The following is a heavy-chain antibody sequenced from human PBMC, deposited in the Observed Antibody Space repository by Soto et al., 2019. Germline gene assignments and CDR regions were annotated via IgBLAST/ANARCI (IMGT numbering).Heavy chain of an antibody. CDR3: TRGHWNDDFDY. CDR2: TYYRSRWYN. CDR1: GDSVSSNSVT. V-gene: IGHV6-1*01. D-gene: IGHD1-1*01. Sequence: SQTLSLTCAISGDSVSSNSVTWNWIRQSPSRGLEWLGRTYYRSRWYNDYAESVKSRITLGPDSSKNQFSLQLNSVTPEDTAVYYCTRGHWNDDFDYWGQGTQVTVSS. J-gene: IGHJ4*02.